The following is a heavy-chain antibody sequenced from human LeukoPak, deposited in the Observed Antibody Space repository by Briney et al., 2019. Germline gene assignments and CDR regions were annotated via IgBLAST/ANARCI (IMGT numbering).Heavy chain of an antibody. CDR2: ISDSGGRT. D-gene: IGHD3-22*01. CDR1: GITLSNYG. J-gene: IGHJ4*02. CDR3: AKRGVVIRVILVGFHKEAYYFDS. V-gene: IGHV3-23*01. Sequence: GGSLRLSCAVSGITLSNYGMSWVRQAPGKGLEWVAGISDSGGRTNNADSVKGRFTISRDNPKNTLYLQMNSLRAEDTAVYFCAKRGVVIRVILVGFHKEAYYFDSWGQGALVTVSS.